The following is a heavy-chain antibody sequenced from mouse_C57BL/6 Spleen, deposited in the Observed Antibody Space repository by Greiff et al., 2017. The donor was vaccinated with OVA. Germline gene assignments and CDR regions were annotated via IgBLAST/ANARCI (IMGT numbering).Heavy chain of an antibody. Sequence: VQLQQPGAELVKPGASVKLSCKASGYTFTSYWMQWVKQRPGQGLEWIGEIDPSDSYTNYNQKFKGKATLTVDTSSSTAYMQLSSLTSEDSAVYYCARSPDYWGKGTTLTVSS. V-gene: IGHV1-50*01. CDR2: IDPSDSYT. CDR1: GYTFTSYW. J-gene: IGHJ2*01. CDR3: ARSPDY.